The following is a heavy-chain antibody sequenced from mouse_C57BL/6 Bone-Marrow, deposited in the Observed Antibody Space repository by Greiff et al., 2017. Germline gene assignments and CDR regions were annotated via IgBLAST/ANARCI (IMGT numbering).Heavy chain of an antibody. D-gene: IGHD2-3*01. CDR2: IYPRSGNT. Sequence: QVQLQQSGAELARPGASVKLSCKASGYTFTSYGISWVKQRTGQGLEWIGEIYPRSGNTYYNEKFKGKATLTADKSSSTAYMELRSLTSEDSAVYFCARNGYYTNYYAMDYWGQGTSVTVSS. CDR1: GYTFTSYG. CDR3: ARNGYYTNYYAMDY. V-gene: IGHV1-81*01. J-gene: IGHJ4*01.